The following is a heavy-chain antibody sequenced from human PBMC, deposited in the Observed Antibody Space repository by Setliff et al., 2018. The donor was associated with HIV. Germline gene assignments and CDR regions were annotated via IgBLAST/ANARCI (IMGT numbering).Heavy chain of an antibody. Sequence: PSETLSLTCSVSGGYLDSYSWSWIRQPAGKGLEWIGQVYSSGFTDYNPSLKSRVTLSADPSKTEVSLKMSSVTAADMAVYYCARGRAGTGLDRWGQGTLVTVSS. CDR2: VYSSGFT. J-gene: IGHJ5*02. CDR3: ARGRAGTGLDR. D-gene: IGHD6-13*01. V-gene: IGHV4-4*07. CDR1: GGYLDSYS.